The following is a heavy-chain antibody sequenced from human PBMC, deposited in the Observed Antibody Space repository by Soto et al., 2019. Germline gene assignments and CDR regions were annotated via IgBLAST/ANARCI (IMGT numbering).Heavy chain of an antibody. V-gene: IGHV4-34*01. CDR3: ARETSQNVYSHYGMDV. Sequence: SETLSLTCAIYGGSFSCFYLSWIRQPPGKGLEWIGEINDSGTTNYNPSLKSRVTISADTSKTHFSLRLTSVTAADTAVYYCARETSQNVYSHYGMDVWGQGTTVNVSS. CDR2: INDSGTT. J-gene: IGHJ6*02. CDR1: GGSFSCFY.